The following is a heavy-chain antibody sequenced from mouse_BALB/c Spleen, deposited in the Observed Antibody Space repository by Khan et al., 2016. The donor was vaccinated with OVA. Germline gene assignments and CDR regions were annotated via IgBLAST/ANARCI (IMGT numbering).Heavy chain of an antibody. Sequence: EVQLQESGPGLVKPSQSLSLTCTVTGYSITTDYAWNWIRQFPGNKLEWMGYISYSGNTKYNPSLKSRISITRDTSKNQFFLQLKSVTTEDTARYYCARVYGGDFDYWGQGTTLIVSS. D-gene: IGHD1-1*01. CDR3: ARVYGGDFDY. CDR2: ISYSGNT. V-gene: IGHV3-2*02. J-gene: IGHJ2*01. CDR1: GYSITTDYA.